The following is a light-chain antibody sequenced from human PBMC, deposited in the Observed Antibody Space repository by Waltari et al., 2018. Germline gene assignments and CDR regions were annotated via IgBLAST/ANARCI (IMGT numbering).Light chain of an antibody. Sequence: QSVLTPPPSVSGSPGQRVTISCTGSISNIGADSDVPRYQHLPGTAPTLLIYDNNQRPSGVPDRFSGSKTGTSASLAITGLQTYDEATYYCQSYDNSLSGPWVFGGGTKLTVL. J-gene: IGLJ3*02. CDR3: QSYDNSLSGPWV. CDR1: ISNIGADSD. CDR2: DNN. V-gene: IGLV1-40*01.